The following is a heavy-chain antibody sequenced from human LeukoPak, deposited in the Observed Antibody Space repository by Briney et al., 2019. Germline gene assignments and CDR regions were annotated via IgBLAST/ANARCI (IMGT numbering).Heavy chain of an antibody. Sequence: GGSLRLSCAASGFTFSGSAMHRVRQASGKGLEWVGRIRSKANSYATAYAASVKGRFTISRDDSKNTAYLQMNSLKTEDTAVYYCTTSYGSGSYNYWGQGTLVTVSS. CDR1: GFTFSGSA. CDR2: IRSKANSYAT. D-gene: IGHD3-10*01. CDR3: TTSYGSGSYNY. J-gene: IGHJ4*02. V-gene: IGHV3-73*01.